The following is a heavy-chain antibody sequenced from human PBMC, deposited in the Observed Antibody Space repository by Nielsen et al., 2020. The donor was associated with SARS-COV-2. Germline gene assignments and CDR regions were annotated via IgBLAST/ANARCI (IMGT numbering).Heavy chain of an antibody. CDR3: ARVAGRVVVTAPIDS. Sequence: GGSLRLSCAASGFTFSNYGVHWVRQAPGKGLEWLATISHDGSKKYYADSVRGRFTISRDNSENTLSLQVNSLRSEDTAVFYCARVAGRVVVTAPIDSWGQGALVTVSS. V-gene: IGHV3-30*03. J-gene: IGHJ4*02. D-gene: IGHD2-21*02. CDR2: ISHDGSKK. CDR1: GFTFSNYG.